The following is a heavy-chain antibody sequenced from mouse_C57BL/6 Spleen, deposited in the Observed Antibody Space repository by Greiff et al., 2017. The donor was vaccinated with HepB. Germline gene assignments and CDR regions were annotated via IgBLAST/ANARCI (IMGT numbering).Heavy chain of an antibody. CDR3: ARWDGSSYDY. CDR1: GYSFTGYY. CDR2: INPSTGGT. Sequence: EVQLQQSGPELVKPGASVKISCKASGYSFTGYYMNWVKQSPEKSLEWIGEINPSTGGTTYNQKFKAKATLTVDKSSSTAYMQLKSLTSEDSAVYYCARWDGSSYDYWGQGTTLTVSS. V-gene: IGHV1-42*01. J-gene: IGHJ2*01. D-gene: IGHD1-1*01.